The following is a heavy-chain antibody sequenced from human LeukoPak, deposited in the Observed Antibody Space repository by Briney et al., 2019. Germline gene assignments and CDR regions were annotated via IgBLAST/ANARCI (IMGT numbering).Heavy chain of an antibody. CDR2: IKQDGSEK. CDR3: ARGYSSSSYYYYGMDV. J-gene: IGHJ6*04. CDR1: GFTFSSYW. D-gene: IGHD6-13*01. V-gene: IGHV3-7*03. Sequence: GGYLRLSCAASGFTFSSYWMSWVRQAPGKGLEWVANIKQDGSEKYYVDSVKGRFTISRDNAKNSLYLQMNSLRAEDTAVYYCARGYSSSSYYYYGMDVWGKGTTVTVSS.